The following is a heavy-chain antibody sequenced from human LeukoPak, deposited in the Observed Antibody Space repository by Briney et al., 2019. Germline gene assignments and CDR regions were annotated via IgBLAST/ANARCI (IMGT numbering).Heavy chain of an antibody. Sequence: GGSLRLSCVASGFTFSSYGMHWVRQAPGKGLEWVAFIRYDGSNKYYADSVKGRFIISRDNSKNTLYLQMNSLRAEDTAVYYCAKDELYGRAAAIRCGYWGQGTLVTVSS. D-gene: IGHD2-2*01. CDR1: GFTFSSYG. V-gene: IGHV3-30*02. CDR3: AKDELYGRAAAIRCGY. J-gene: IGHJ4*02. CDR2: IRYDGSNK.